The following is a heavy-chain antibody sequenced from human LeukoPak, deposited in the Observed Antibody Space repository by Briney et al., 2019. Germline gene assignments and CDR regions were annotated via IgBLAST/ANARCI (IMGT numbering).Heavy chain of an antibody. V-gene: IGHV1-18*01. J-gene: IGHJ4*02. CDR3: ARDVRGVVGMDYFDC. D-gene: IGHD5-24*01. CDR1: GYIFISYG. Sequence: GASVKVSCKASGYIFISYGISWVRQAPGQGLEWMGWISAYNGNTKYAQKLQGRVTMTTDTSTSTAYMELRSLRSDDTAVYYCARDVRGVVGMDYFDCWGQGTLVTVSS. CDR2: ISAYNGNT.